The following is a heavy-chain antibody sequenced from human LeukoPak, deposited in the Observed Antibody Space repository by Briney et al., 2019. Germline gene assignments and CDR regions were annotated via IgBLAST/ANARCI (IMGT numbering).Heavy chain of an antibody. Sequence: ESGPTLVNPTQTLTLTCTFSGFSLSTSGVGVGWIRQPPGKALEWLALIYWNDDERYSPSLKSRLTITKDTSKNQVVLTMINMDPVDTATYYCAHRHEQLVGLSYFDYWGQGILVTVSS. CDR1: GFSLSTSGVG. V-gene: IGHV2-5*01. J-gene: IGHJ4*02. CDR2: IYWNDDE. D-gene: IGHD6-6*01. CDR3: AHRHEQLVGLSYFDY.